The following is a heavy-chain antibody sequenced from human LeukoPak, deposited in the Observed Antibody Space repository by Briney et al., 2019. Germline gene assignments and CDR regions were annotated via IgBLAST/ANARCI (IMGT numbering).Heavy chain of an antibody. CDR2: IYTSGST. Sequence: SETLSLTCTVSGGSISSYYWSWIRQPAGKGLEWIGRIYTSGSTNYNPSLKSRVTMSVDTSKNQFSLKLSSVTAADTAAYYCARDPIVRGEVSGEYFDYWGQGTLVTVSS. D-gene: IGHD3-10*01. V-gene: IGHV4-4*07. J-gene: IGHJ4*02. CDR1: GGSISSYY. CDR3: ARDPIVRGEVSGEYFDY.